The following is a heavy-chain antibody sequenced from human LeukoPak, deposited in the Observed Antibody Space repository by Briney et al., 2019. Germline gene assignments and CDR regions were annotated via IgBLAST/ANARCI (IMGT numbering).Heavy chain of an antibody. Sequence: GGSLRLSCAASGFTFSSYAMSWVRQAPGKGLEWVSAISGSGGSTYYADSVKGRFTISRDNSKNTLYLQMNSLRAEDTAVYYCAKGLTWGYYDSSPYYFDYWGQGTLVTVSS. D-gene: IGHD3-22*01. CDR3: AKGLTWGYYDSSPYYFDY. CDR1: GFTFSSYA. V-gene: IGHV3-23*01. CDR2: ISGSGGST. J-gene: IGHJ4*02.